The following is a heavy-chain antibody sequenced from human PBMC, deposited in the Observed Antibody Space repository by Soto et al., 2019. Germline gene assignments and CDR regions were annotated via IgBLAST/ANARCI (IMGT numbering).Heavy chain of an antibody. CDR3: ARDGDIVVVPDAIPYYGMDV. D-gene: IGHD2-2*01. Sequence: GXSVKVSCNASAYSFTSYGIIWGRQAPGQGLEWMGWISAYNGNTNYAQKLQGRVTMTTDTSTSTAYMELRSLRSDDTAVYYCARDGDIVVVPDAIPYYGMDVWGQGTTVTVSS. CDR1: AYSFTSYG. CDR2: ISAYNGNT. J-gene: IGHJ6*02. V-gene: IGHV1-18*01.